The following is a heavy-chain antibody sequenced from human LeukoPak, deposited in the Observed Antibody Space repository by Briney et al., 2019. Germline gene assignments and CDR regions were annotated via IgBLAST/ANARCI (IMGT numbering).Heavy chain of an antibody. J-gene: IGHJ4*02. D-gene: IGHD6-19*01. CDR1: GGSFSGYY. Sequence: PSETLSLTCAVYGGSFSGYYWSWIRQPPGKGLEWIGEINHSGSTNYNPSLKSRVTISVDTSKNQFSLKLSSVTAADTAVYYCAKGYSSGSPYYFDYWGQGTLVTVSS. CDR2: INHSGST. CDR3: AKGYSSGSPYYFDY. V-gene: IGHV4-34*01.